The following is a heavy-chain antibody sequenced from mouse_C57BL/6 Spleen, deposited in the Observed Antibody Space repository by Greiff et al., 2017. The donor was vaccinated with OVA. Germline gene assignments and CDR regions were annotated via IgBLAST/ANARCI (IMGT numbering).Heavy chain of an antibody. CDR3: ARWAAQATVDY. CDR2: IYPGDGDT. Sequence: VQLQQSGAELVKPGASVKISCKASGYAFSSYWMNWVKQRPGKGLEWIGQIYPGDGDTNYNGKFKGKATLTEDKSSSTAYMQLSSLTSEDSAVYFCARWAAQATVDYWGQGTTLTVSS. J-gene: IGHJ2*01. CDR1: GYAFSSYW. D-gene: IGHD3-2*02. V-gene: IGHV1-80*01.